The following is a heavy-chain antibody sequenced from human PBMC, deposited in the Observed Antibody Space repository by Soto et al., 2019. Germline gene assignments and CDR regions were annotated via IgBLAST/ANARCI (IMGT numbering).Heavy chain of an antibody. D-gene: IGHD6-19*01. CDR1: GFTFIKYA. Sequence: QVQLVQSGAEVKKPGASVNVSCKASGFTFIKYAMHWVRQAPGQRPEWMGWINAANGNTRYSQRWQGRVTITGDTSASTVYMDLSSMRSEDTAVYYCARDYADIAVAGIPLLAHWGQGTLVTVSS. CDR2: INAANGNT. CDR3: ARDYADIAVAGIPLLAH. J-gene: IGHJ4*01. V-gene: IGHV1-3*01.